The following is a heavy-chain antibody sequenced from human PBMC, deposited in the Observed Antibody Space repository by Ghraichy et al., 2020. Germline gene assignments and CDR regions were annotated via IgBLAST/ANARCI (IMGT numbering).Heavy chain of an antibody. CDR1: GGSISISDHY. D-gene: IGHD2-15*01. CDR2: IYYSGAT. J-gene: IGHJ5*02. V-gene: IGHV4-39*01. CDR3: ARSPFTSTAPNWFDP. Sequence: SETLSLTCTVSGGSISISDHYWGWIRQPPGKGLEWIGNIYYSGATHCNPSLESRVTLSVYTSKNQLSLKLNSVIAADTAVYYCARSPFTSTAPNWFDPWGQGALVTVSS.